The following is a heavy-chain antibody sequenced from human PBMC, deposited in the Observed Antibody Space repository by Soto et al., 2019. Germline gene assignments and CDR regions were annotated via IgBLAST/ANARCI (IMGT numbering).Heavy chain of an antibody. CDR2: INHSGCT. Sequence: SETLSLTCAVYGGSFSGYYWSWIRQPPGKGLEWIGEINHSGCTNYNPSLKSRVTISVDTSKNQFSLKLSSVTAADTAVYYCASRITVFGVVIPYWGQGTLVTVSS. J-gene: IGHJ4*02. V-gene: IGHV4-34*01. CDR3: ASRITVFGVVIPY. CDR1: GGSFSGYY. D-gene: IGHD3-3*01.